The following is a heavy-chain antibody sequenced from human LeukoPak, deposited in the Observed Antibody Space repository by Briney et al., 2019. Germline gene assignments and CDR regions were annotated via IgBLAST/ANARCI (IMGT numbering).Heavy chain of an antibody. CDR2: IYYSGST. CDR3: ARDVKFQVDY. J-gene: IGHJ4*02. Sequence: SETLSLTCTVSGGSISSGGYYWSWIRQHPGKGLEWIGYIYYSGSTYYNPSLKSRVTISVDTSKNQFSLKLSSVTAADTAVYYCARDVKFQVDYWGQGTLVTVSS. V-gene: IGHV4-31*03. D-gene: IGHD2-21*01. CDR1: GGSISSGGYY.